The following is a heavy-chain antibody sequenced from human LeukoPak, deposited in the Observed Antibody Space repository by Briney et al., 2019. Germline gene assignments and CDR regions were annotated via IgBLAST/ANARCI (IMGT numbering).Heavy chain of an antibody. CDR1: GGSISSYY. D-gene: IGHD3-16*01. V-gene: IGHV4-59*01. CDR2: IYYSGST. J-gene: IGHJ3*02. CDR3: ARDTFTDDAFDI. Sequence: PSETLSLTCTVSGGSISSYYWSWIRQPPGKGLEWIEYIYYSGSTNYNPSLKSRVTISVDTSKNQFSLKLSSVTAADTAVYYCARDTFTDDAFDIWGQGTMVTVSS.